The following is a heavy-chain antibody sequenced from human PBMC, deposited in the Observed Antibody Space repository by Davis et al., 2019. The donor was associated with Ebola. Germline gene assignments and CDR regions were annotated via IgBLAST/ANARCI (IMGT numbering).Heavy chain of an antibody. V-gene: IGHV3-23*01. J-gene: IGHJ4*02. Sequence: GESLKISCAASGFTFSSSAMSWVRQAPGKGLEWVSAISISGGTTYYADSVKGRFTISRDNSKNTLYLQMNSLRAEDTAVYYCAKGGAKDYWGQGTLVTVSS. D-gene: IGHD1-26*01. CDR2: ISISGGTT. CDR1: GFTFSSSA. CDR3: AKGGAKDY.